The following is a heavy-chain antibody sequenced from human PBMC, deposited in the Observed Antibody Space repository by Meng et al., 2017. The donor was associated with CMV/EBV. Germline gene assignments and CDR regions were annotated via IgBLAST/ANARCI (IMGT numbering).Heavy chain of an antibody. CDR1: GYTFTSYY. Sequence: ASVKVSCKASGYTFTSYYMHWVRQAPGQGLEWMGIINPSGGSTSYAQKFQGRVTMTRDTSTSTVYMELSSLRSEDTAVYYCARVPRYRFGGSYGMGVWGQGTTVTVSS. D-gene: IGHD3-16*01. CDR2: INPSGGST. V-gene: IGHV1-46*01. J-gene: IGHJ6*02. CDR3: ARVPRYRFGGSYGMGV.